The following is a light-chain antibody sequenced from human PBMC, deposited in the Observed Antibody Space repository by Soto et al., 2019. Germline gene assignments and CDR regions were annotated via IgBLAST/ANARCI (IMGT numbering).Light chain of an antibody. J-gene: IGKJ4*01. CDR3: QQDYNPLT. V-gene: IGKV3D-7*01. Sequence: PGERVTLSCRASQSVSSSYLTWYQQKPGQAPRLLIYGASTRATGIPARFSGSGSGTDFTLTISSLQPEDFAVYYCQQDYNPLTFGGGTKV. CDR1: QSVSSSY. CDR2: GAS.